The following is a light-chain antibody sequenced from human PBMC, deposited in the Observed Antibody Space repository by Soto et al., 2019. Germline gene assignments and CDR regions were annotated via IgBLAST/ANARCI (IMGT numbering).Light chain of an antibody. CDR1: QAIRND. CDR3: LQHNVLPRT. CDR2: GSS. V-gene: IGKV1-17*01. Sequence: DIQMTQSPSSLSASVGDRVTITCRASQAIRNDLAWYQQKPWRAPKRLIYGSSSLQSGVPSRFSGRGSGTEFTLTISSLQPEDFSTYYCLQHNVLPRTFGQGTKGEIK. J-gene: IGKJ1*01.